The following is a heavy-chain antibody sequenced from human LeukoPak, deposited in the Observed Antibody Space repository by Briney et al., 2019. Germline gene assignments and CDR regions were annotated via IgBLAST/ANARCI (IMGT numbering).Heavy chain of an antibody. CDR3: ARDEIRTGAFDI. CDR1: GFTFSSYE. Sequence: PGGSLRLSCAASGFTFSSYEMNWVRQAPGKGLEWVSYISGSGNTIYYADSVQGRFTISRGNAENSLYLQMNSLRAEDTAIYYCARDEIRTGAFDIWGQGTMVTVSS. V-gene: IGHV3-48*03. D-gene: IGHD3-10*01. CDR2: ISGSGNTI. J-gene: IGHJ3*02.